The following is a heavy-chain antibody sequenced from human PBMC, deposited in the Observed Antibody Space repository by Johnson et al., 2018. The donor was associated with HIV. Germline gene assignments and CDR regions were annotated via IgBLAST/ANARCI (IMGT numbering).Heavy chain of an antibody. CDR3: ARDKGIAAAATDDAFDI. V-gene: IGHV3-66*01. Sequence: VQLVESGGGFVKPGGSLRLSCAASGFTFSDYYMSWIRQAPGKGLEWVSVIYSGGSTYYADSVKGRFTISRDNSKNTLYLQMNSLRAEDTAVYYCARDKGIAAAATDDAFDIWGQGTMVTVSS. J-gene: IGHJ3*02. D-gene: IGHD6-13*01. CDR1: GFTFSDYY. CDR2: IYSGGST.